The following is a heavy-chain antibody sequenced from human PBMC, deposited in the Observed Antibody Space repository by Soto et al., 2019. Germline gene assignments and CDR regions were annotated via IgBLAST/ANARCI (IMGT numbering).Heavy chain of an antibody. Sequence: QLQLQESGPRLVXPSXXXXXXXTVSGASMSSSLYYWGWIRQPPGKGLDWIGTIFYSGTTYYNPSLESRVTISIDKSKNQFSLKLSSVTAADTAVYYCATSGGSLHNWFDPWGQGTLVTVSS. V-gene: IGHV4-39*01. D-gene: IGHD2-15*01. J-gene: IGHJ5*02. CDR3: ATSGGSLHNWFDP. CDR2: IFYSGTT. CDR1: GASMSSSLYY.